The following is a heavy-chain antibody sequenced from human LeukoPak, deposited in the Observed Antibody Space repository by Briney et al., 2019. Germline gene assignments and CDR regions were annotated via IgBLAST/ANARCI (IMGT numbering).Heavy chain of an antibody. Sequence: PGGSLTLSCAASGFTFSTYSMTWLRQGPGKGLEWVSSIYPSGDSTFYADSVKGRFTISRDNSKNTLYLQMSSLRTEDTAIYYCAKDVVPDSGWDLDYWGQGALVTVSS. V-gene: IGHV3-23*01. CDR1: GFTFSTYS. CDR3: AKDVVPDSGWDLDY. D-gene: IGHD6-19*01. J-gene: IGHJ4*02. CDR2: IYPSGDST.